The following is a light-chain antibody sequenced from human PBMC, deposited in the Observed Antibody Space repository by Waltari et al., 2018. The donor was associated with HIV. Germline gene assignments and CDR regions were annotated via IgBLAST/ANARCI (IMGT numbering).Light chain of an antibody. V-gene: IGLV2-8*01. CDR2: EVY. CDR3: SSYAGNYNLV. J-gene: IGLJ3*02. Sequence: SSSDIGGYDFVSWFQQHPGKAPKLVIYEVYKRPSGVPDRFSGSKSGNTASLTVSGLQAEDEAYYHCSSYAGNYNLVFGGGTKLTVL. CDR1: SSDIGGYDF.